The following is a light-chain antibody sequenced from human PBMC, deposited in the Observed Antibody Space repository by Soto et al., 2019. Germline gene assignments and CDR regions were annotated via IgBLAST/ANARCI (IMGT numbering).Light chain of an antibody. J-gene: IGKJ2*01. Sequence: EIVMTQSPATLSVSPGERATLSCRASQSVSSNLAWYQQKPGQAPRLLIYGASTRATGIPARFSGSGSGTEFTLTISSWQSEDFAVYYCQQYNNWPYTFGKGTKLAIK. CDR2: GAS. CDR3: QQYNNWPYT. CDR1: QSVSSN. V-gene: IGKV3D-15*01.